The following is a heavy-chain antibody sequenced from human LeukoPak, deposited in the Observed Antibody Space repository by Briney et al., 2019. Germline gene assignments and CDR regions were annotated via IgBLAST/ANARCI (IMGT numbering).Heavy chain of an antibody. CDR2: SYFRGST. CDR1: GDSLSSSHTYY. J-gene: IGHJ3*02. CDR3: ARPPIRRYTILGDAFDT. D-gene: IGHD3-3*01. Sequence: PSETLSLTCSVSGDSLSSSHTYYWGWIRQPPGKGLEWIGSSYFRGSTYSSPSLRSRVVISVDTSKNQFSLKLSSVTAADTAVYYCARPPIRRYTILGDAFDTWGQGTMVTVSS. V-gene: IGHV4-39*07.